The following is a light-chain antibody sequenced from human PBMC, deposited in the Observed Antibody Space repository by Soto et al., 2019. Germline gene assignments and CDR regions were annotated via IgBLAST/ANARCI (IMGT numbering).Light chain of an antibody. CDR3: QQSYSIPYT. CDR2: VVS. V-gene: IGKV1-39*01. Sequence: DIQLTQSPSSLSASVGDRVTITCRASQTISRNLNWYQQKPGEAPKLLMYVVSSLQGGVPSRFSGSESGTDYTLTISSPQPDDFATYYCQQSYSIPYTFGQGTKLEIK. J-gene: IGKJ2*01. CDR1: QTISRN.